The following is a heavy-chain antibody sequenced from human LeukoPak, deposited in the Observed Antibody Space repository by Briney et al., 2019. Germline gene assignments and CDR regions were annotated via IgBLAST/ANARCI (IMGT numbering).Heavy chain of an antibody. CDR1: GESITTHY. CDR3: ARHPQNYYDSSGYFA. V-gene: IGHV4-59*08. Sequence: PSETLSLTCTDSGESITTHYWTWIRQPPGKGLEWIGYVYDTGSTDYNPSLKSRVTISVDTSKNQFSLKLSSVTAADTAVYYCARHPQNYYDSSGYFAWGQGTLVTVSS. D-gene: IGHD3-22*01. CDR2: VYDTGST. J-gene: IGHJ5*02.